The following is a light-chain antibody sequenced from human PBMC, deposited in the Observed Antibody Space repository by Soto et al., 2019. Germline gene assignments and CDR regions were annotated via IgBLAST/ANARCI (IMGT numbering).Light chain of an antibody. Sequence: EIVLTQSPATLSSSPGERATLSCRASQTVSSKLAWYQHKPGQAPRLLIYDTSNRATGIPARFSGSGSGTDFTLTISSLEPEDFAVYYCQQHETLITFGQGTRLEIK. CDR1: QTVSSK. CDR3: QQHETLIT. CDR2: DTS. V-gene: IGKV3-11*01. J-gene: IGKJ5*01.